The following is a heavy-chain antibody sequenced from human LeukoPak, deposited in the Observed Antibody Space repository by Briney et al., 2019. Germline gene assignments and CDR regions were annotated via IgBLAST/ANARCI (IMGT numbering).Heavy chain of an antibody. CDR2: MYNSGSA. V-gene: IGHV4-59*13. J-gene: IGHJ4*02. Sequence: PSETLSLTCSVSGGSISSYYWSWIRQPPGKGLEWIGYMYNSGSANYNPSLKSRVTISLDTSKNQFSLKLNSVTAADTAVYYCARDGEPGIAANWGQGTLVTVSS. CDR1: GGSISSYY. CDR3: ARDGEPGIAAN. D-gene: IGHD6-25*01.